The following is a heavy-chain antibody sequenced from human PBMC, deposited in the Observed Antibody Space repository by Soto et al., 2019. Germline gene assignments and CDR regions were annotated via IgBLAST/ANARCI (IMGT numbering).Heavy chain of an antibody. CDR2: ISAHNGNT. D-gene: IGHD1-1*01. J-gene: IGHJ4*02. CDR1: GYGFTTYG. V-gene: IGHV1-18*01. Sequence: QVHLEQSGAEVKKPGASEKVSCKGSGYGFTTYGITWVRQAPGQGLEWMAWISAHNGNTNYAQKLQGRVTVTRDTSTSTAYMELRSLRSDDTAVYYCARGRYGDYWGQGALVTVS. CDR3: ARGRYGDY.